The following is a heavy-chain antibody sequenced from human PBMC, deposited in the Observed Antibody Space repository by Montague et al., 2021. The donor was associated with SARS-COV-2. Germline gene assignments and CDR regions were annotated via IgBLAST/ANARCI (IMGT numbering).Heavy chain of an antibody. CDR1: GGSISSSTYY. Sequence: SETLSLTCNVSGGSISSSTYYWGWIRQPPGNGLEWIGNLYNGGTTYYSPSLKSRVTIFVDTSKNHFSLNLTSVTAADTAVYYCARTSKLREASSGNYYYHAMDVWGQGTTVTVSS. V-gene: IGHV4-39*02. D-gene: IGHD3-16*01. CDR2: LYNGGTT. J-gene: IGHJ6*02. CDR3: ARTSKLREASSGNYYYHAMDV.